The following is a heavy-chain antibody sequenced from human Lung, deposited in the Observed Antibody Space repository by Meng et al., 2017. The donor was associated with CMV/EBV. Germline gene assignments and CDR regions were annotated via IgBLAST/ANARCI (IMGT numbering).Heavy chain of an antibody. Sequence: TRNYWGWIRQTPGKGLEWIGNVYYSGSTYYKSSLKSRVTISLDTSKNQVSLTLRSVTAADTAVYYCARTQNLLTGYCTTINCFYFRFWGQGTLVTVSS. V-gene: IGHV4-39*01. CDR2: VYYSGST. D-gene: IGHD2-8*01. CDR1: TRNY. J-gene: IGHJ4*02. CDR3: ARTQNLLTGYCTTINCFYFRF.